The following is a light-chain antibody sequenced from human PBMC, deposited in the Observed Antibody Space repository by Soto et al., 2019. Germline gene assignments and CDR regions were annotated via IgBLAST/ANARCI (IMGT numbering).Light chain of an antibody. CDR1: TGAVTSGHH. V-gene: IGLV7-46*01. Sequence: QAVVTQEPSLTASPGGTVTLTCGSSTGAVTSGHHPYWLQQKPGQAPRTLIYHTTNTLSWTPARFSGSLLGGKAALTLSGAQPEDEALYYCLLTYSGPWVFGGGTQLTVL. CDR2: HTT. J-gene: IGLJ3*02. CDR3: LLTYSGPWV.